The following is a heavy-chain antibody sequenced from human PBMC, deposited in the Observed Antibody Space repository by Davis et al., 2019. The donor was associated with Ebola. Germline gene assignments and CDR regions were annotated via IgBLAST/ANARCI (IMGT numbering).Heavy chain of an antibody. J-gene: IGHJ2*01. Sequence: GESLKISCAASGFSVSDKYMSWVRQAPGKGLEWVSVIYSDGRVYHADSVKERFTISRDNSKNTVYLQISSLRAEDTAMYHCTRHVSGDFWYFDLWGRGTLVTVSS. CDR3: TRHVSGDFWYFDL. D-gene: IGHD4-17*01. CDR1: GFSVSDKY. V-gene: IGHV3-66*04. CDR2: IYSDGRV.